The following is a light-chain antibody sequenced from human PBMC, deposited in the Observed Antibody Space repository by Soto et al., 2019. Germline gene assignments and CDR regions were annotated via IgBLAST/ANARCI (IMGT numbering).Light chain of an antibody. Sequence: QTVVTQEPSFSVSPGGTVTLTCGLSSGSVSTDNSPSWYQQTPGQGPRTLIYSTNTRSSGVPDRFSGSILGSKAALTITGAQADDESDYYCLLYLGSDVWVFSGGTKVTVL. J-gene: IGLJ2*01. CDR3: LLYLGSDVWV. CDR2: STN. CDR1: SGSVSTDNS. V-gene: IGLV8-61*01.